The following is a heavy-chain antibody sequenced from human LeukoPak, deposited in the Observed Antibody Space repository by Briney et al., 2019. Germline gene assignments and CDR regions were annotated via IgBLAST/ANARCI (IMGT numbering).Heavy chain of an antibody. D-gene: IGHD5-12*01. CDR1: GFTFSSYA. CDR2: IYSGGST. CDR3: ATRGLGHY. Sequence: GGSLRLSCAASGFTFSSYAMSWVRQAPGKGLEWVSVIYSGGSTDYADSVKGRFTISRDNSKNTLYLQMKSLRADDTAVYYCATRGLGHYWGQGTLVTVSS. J-gene: IGHJ4*02. V-gene: IGHV3-23*03.